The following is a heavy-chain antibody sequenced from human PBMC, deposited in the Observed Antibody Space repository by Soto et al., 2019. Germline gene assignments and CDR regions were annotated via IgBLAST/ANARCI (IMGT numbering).Heavy chain of an antibody. CDR1: GGGNLRDYR. V-gene: IGHV1-69*01. J-gene: IGHJ4*02. D-gene: IGHD1-26*01. CDR2: IIPKLGSA. CDR3: ARAGGGYTVGAVY. Sequence: QVQLVQSGAEVKEPGSSVKVSCKASGGGNLRDYRTTWVRRAPGQGLEWMGGIIPKLGSANYAQKFQGGGLITADEYTNNVYTELRSLRSDDTAVYSCARAGGGYTVGAVYRGQGPPVTVSS.